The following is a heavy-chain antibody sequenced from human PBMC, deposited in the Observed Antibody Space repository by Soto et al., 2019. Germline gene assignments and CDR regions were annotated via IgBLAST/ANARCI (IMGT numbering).Heavy chain of an antibody. CDR2: ISAYNGNT. CDR3: AREPYDYVWGSYRRPPGTLGGYYFDY. D-gene: IGHD3-16*02. J-gene: IGHJ4*02. Sequence: VKVSCKASGYTFTSYGISWVRQAPGQGLEWMGWISAYNGNTNYAQKLQGRVTMTTDTSTSTAYMELRSLRSDDTAVYYCAREPYDYVWGSYRRPPGTLGGYYFDYWGQGTLVTVSS. V-gene: IGHV1-18*04. CDR1: GYTFTSYG.